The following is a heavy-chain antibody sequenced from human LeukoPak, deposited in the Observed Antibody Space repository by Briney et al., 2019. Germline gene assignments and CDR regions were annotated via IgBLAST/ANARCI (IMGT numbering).Heavy chain of an antibody. CDR2: INPNSGGT. CDR3: AREGVAVVVPAAFDP. Sequence: ASVKVSCKASGYTFTGYYMHWVRQAPGQGLEWMGWINPNSGGTNYAQKFQGRVTVTRDTSISTAYMELSRLRSDDTAVYYCAREGVAVVVPAAFDPWGQGTLVTVSS. CDR1: GYTFTGYY. J-gene: IGHJ5*02. D-gene: IGHD2-2*01. V-gene: IGHV1-2*02.